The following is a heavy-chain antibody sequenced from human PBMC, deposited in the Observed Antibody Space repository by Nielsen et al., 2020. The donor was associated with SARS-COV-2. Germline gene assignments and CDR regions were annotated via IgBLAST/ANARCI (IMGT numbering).Heavy chain of an antibody. Sequence: GRSLRLSCAASGFTFSTYGMHWVRQAPGKGLEWVAAISYDGSNKYYVDSVKGRFTISRDNSKNTLYLQMSSLREEDTAVYYCAKDWTAIVVVPSGGVDYWGQGTLVTVPS. CDR3: AKDWTAIVVVPSGGVDY. CDR1: GFTFSTYG. CDR2: ISYDGSNK. J-gene: IGHJ4*02. V-gene: IGHV3-30*18. D-gene: IGHD2-15*01.